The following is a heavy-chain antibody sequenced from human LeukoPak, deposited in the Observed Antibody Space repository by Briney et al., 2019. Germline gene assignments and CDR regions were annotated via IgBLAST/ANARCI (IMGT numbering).Heavy chain of an antibody. J-gene: IGHJ5*02. CDR2: TYVSGNT. V-gene: IGHV3-66*01. D-gene: IGHD1-26*01. CDR3: AREVGA. Sequence: GGSLRLSCTVSGIDVSSNYISWVRQAPGKGLEWVSVTYVSGNTYYADSVKGRFIVSRDNSKNTLYLEMNSLRVEDTGIYYCAREVGAWGQGTLVTVAS. CDR1: GIDVSSNY.